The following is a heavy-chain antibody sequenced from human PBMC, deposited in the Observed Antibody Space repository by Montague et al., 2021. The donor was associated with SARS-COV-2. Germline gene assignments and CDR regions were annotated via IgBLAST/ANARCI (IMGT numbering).Heavy chain of an antibody. V-gene: IGHV4-59*01. J-gene: IGHJ3*02. CDR3: ARVGRCSSWYGVAFDI. D-gene: IGHD6-13*01. CDR2: INNSGST. Sequence: SETLSLTCTVSGGSISTYSWTWIRQPPGKGLVGIGYINNSGSTNYSPSLTSRGTISVDTSKNQFSLKLRSVAAADTAVYYCARVGRCSSWYGVAFDIWGQGTMVTVSS. CDR1: GGSISTYS.